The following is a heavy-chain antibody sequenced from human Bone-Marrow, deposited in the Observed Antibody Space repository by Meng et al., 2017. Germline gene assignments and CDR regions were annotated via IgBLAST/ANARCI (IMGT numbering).Heavy chain of an antibody. CDR2: IRSKANSYAT. D-gene: IGHD4-11*01. CDR1: GFTFSGSA. CDR3: ARSAKHDYRGGSDY. Sequence: GESLKISCAASGFTFSGSAMHWVRQASGKGPEWVGRIRSKANSYATAYAASVKGRFTIARDDSKSTAYLQMNSLKTEDTAVYYCARSAKHDYRGGSDYWGQGTLVTVSS. V-gene: IGHV3-73*01. J-gene: IGHJ4*02.